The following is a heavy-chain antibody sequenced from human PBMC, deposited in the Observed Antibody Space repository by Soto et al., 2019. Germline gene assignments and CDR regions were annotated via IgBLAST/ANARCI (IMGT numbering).Heavy chain of an antibody. V-gene: IGHV3-23*01. Sequence: PGVSLRLSCAASGFTFSSYAMSWVRQPPGRGLEWVSAISGSGGSTYYADSVKGRFTISRDNSKNTLYLQGNSLRADDTAVYYCAAGYSSSLVQQHWGQGTTVTVSS. J-gene: IGHJ6*02. D-gene: IGHD6-13*01. CDR1: GFTFSSYA. CDR3: AAGYSSSLVQQH. CDR2: ISGSGGST.